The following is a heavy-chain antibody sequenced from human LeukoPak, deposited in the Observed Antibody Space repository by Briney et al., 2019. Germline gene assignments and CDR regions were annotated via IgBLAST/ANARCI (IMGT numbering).Heavy chain of an antibody. CDR1: GGTFSNYA. V-gene: IGHV1-69*13. D-gene: IGHD3-3*01. J-gene: IGHJ6*02. CDR2: IIPIFGTA. CDR3: ARAHLRFLEWLPHYYGMDV. Sequence: SVNVSFKSSGGTFSNYAISWVRQPPGQGLEWMGVIIPIFGTANYAQKFQGRATITADESTSKAYMELSSLRSEDTAVYYCARAHLRFLEWLPHYYGMDVWGQGTTVTVSS.